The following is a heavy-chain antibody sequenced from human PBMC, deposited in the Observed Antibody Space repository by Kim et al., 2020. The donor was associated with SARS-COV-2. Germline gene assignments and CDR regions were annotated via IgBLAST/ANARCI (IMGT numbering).Heavy chain of an antibody. J-gene: IGHJ4*02. Sequence: KYADTEKGRFTISRDDSKDTLYLQMNSLETGDTAVYYWTTEAGFGGPDYWGQGTLVTVSS. CDR3: TTEAGFGGPDY. V-gene: IGHV3-15*06. D-gene: IGHD3-10*01.